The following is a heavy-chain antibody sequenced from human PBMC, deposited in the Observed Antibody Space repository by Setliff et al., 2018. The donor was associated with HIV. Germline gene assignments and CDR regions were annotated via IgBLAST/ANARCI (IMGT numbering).Heavy chain of an antibody. J-gene: IGHJ6*02. CDR3: ARWDCGGDCYSEYSYYYGMDV. V-gene: IGHV4-38-2*01. CDR2: IDHSGST. CDR1: GYSISNGYY. Sequence: SETLSLTCALSGYSISNGYYWGWIRQPSGKGLEWIGEIDHSGSTNYNPSLKSRVTISLDTSKNQFSLKLSSVTAADTAVYYCARWDCGGDCYSEYSYYYGMDVWGQGTTVTVSS. D-gene: IGHD2-21*02.